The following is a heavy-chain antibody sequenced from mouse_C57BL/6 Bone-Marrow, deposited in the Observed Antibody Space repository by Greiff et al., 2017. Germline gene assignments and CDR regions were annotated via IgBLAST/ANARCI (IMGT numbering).Heavy chain of an antibody. CDR1: GFTFSSYA. CDR2: ISDGGSYT. D-gene: IGHD2-4*01. Sequence: EVQGVESGGGLVKPGGSLKLSCAASGFTFSSYAMSWVRQTPEKRLEWVATISDGGSYTYYPDNVKGRFTISRDNAKNNLYLQMSHLKSEDTAMYYCARGGYTMKDYRGQGTTLTVSS. CDR3: ARGGYTMKDY. V-gene: IGHV5-4*01. J-gene: IGHJ2*01.